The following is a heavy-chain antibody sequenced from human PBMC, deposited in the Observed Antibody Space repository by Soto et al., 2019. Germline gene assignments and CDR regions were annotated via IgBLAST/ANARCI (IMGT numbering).Heavy chain of an antibody. CDR1: GFTFSMYS. V-gene: IGHV3-7*03. CDR2: IPQDGVDG. J-gene: IGHJ6*02. Sequence: GGSLRLSCEVSGFTFSMYSMSWVRQSPGKGLEWVAKIPQDGVDGHYADSVKGRCTISRDNGKDSLYLQLNNLRAEDAAVYYCARDHLILPAHDFFYGSDVWGRGATVTVSS. D-gene: IGHD2-21*02. CDR3: ARDHLILPAHDFFYGSDV.